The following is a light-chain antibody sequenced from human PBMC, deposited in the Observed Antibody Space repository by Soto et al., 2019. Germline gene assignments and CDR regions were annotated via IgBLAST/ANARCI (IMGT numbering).Light chain of an antibody. Sequence: QSVLTQPPSVSGAPGQRVTISCTGSSSNIGASYDVHWYQQVPGTAPKLLIYGNNNRPSGVPERFSGSKSGTSASLAISGLQAEDEAEYYCQSYDNSLSGFYVFGTGTKLTVL. CDR2: GNN. V-gene: IGLV1-40*01. J-gene: IGLJ1*01. CDR3: QSYDNSLSGFYV. CDR1: SSNIGASYD.